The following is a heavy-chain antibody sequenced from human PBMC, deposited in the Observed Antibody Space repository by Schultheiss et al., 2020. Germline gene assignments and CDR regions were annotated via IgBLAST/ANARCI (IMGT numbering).Heavy chain of an antibody. V-gene: IGHV1-2*02. CDR2: IIPNSGGT. CDR1: GGTFSSYA. D-gene: IGHD2-2*01. Sequence: SVKVSCKASGGTFSSYAISWVRQAPGQGLEWMGRIIPNSGGTNYAQKFQGRVTMTRDTSISTAYMELSRLRSDDTAVYYCARGQDCSSTSCFLYYYYGMDVSGQGTTVTVSS. CDR3: ARGQDCSSTSCFLYYYYGMDV. J-gene: IGHJ6*02.